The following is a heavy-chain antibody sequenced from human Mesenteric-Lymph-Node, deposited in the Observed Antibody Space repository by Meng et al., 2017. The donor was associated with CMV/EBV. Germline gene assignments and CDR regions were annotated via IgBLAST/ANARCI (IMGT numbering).Heavy chain of an antibody. CDR2: IYPGDSET. CDR3: VRVYSGNYLLAYYFDY. J-gene: IGHJ4*02. Sequence: GESLKISCKGSGYSFTSYWIGWVRQMPGKGLEWMGIIYPGDSETRYSPSFQGQVTMSADKSISTAYLQWSSLKASDTAIYYCVRVYSGNYLLAYYFDYWGQGTLVTVSS. V-gene: IGHV5-51*01. CDR1: GYSFTSYW. D-gene: IGHD1-26*01.